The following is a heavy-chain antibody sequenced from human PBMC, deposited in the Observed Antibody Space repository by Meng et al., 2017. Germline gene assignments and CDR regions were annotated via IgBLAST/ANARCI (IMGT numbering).Heavy chain of an antibody. D-gene: IGHD2-2*01. CDR2: IYYSGST. J-gene: IGHJ6*02. CDR3: ASQLAYYYYGMDV. V-gene: IGHV4-39*07. Sequence: GSLRLSCTVSGGSISSSSYYWGWIRQPPGKGLEWIGSIYYSGSTYYNPSLKSRVTISVDTSKNQFSLKLSSVTAADTAVHYCASQLAYYYYGMDVWGQGTTVTVSS. CDR1: GGSISSSSYY.